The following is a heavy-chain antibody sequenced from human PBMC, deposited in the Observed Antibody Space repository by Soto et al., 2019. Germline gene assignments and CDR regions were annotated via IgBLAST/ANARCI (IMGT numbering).Heavy chain of an antibody. CDR2: IYSGGST. CDR1: GFTVSSNY. D-gene: IGHD6-13*01. V-gene: IGHV3-53*01. J-gene: IGHJ4*02. Sequence: EVQLVESGGGLIQPGGSLRLSCAASGFTVSSNYMSWVRQAPGKGLEWVSVIYSGGSTYYADSVKGRFTISRDNSKNTLYLQMNRLRAEDTAVYYCARDQGGGEQLVLGYWGQGTLVTVSS. CDR3: ARDQGGGEQLVLGY.